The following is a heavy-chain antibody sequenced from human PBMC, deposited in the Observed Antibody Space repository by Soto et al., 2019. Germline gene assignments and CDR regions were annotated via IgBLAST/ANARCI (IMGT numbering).Heavy chain of an antibody. Sequence: QVQLVQSGAEVKKPGASVKVSCKPSGYSYTTFGISWVRQAPGQGLEWMGWMNSNSGKTDYAQKLQGRVTMTTDTFTRTAYNDLRRLTYDDTAVYFCVRDRLTVTGTKCFDYWGQGTLVTVSS. CDR2: MNSNSGKT. V-gene: IGHV1-18*01. J-gene: IGHJ4*02. CDR1: GYSYTTFG. CDR3: VRDRLTVTGTKCFDY. D-gene: IGHD4-17*01.